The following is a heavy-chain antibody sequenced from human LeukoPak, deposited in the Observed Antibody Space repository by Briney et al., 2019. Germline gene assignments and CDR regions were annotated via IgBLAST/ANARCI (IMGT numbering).Heavy chain of an antibody. CDR3: ARPNGEWLPHDAFDI. D-gene: IGHD3-3*01. V-gene: IGHV3-74*01. CDR2: INSDGSTT. J-gene: IGHJ3*02. CDR1: GFTFSSYW. Sequence: PGGSLRLSCAASGFTFSSYWMHWVRQAPGKGLVWVSRINSDGSTTSYADSVKGRFTISRDNAKNTLYLQMNSLRAEDTAVYYCARPNGEWLPHDAFDIWGQGTMVTVSS.